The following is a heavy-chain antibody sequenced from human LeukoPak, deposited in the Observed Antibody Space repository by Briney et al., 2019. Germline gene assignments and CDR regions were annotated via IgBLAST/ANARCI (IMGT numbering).Heavy chain of an antibody. CDR3: ARTAAHRFDY. D-gene: IGHD6-13*01. Sequence: ASVKVSCKASGYTFPSYFMHWVRQAPGQGLEWMGIINPTGGSTTYAQKFQDRVTMTRDTSTSTVYMELSSLRSDDTAVYYCARTAAHRFDYWGQGTLVTVSS. J-gene: IGHJ4*02. CDR1: GYTFPSYF. V-gene: IGHV1-46*01. CDR2: INPTGGST.